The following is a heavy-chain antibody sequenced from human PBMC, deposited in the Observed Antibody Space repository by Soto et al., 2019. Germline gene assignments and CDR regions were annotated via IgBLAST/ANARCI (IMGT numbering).Heavy chain of an antibody. J-gene: IGHJ6*02. CDR1: EFTFSNYG. D-gene: IGHD3-10*01. CDR3: ARDDEYSGNGMDV. CDR2: IFNDGSNR. Sequence: QVQLVESGGGVVQPGRSLRLSCAASEFTFSNYGMHWVRQAPGKGLEWVAVIFNDGSNRYHADSVKDRFTISRDNSKNTLYLQMNSLRAEDTVVYYCARDDEYSGNGMDVWGQGTTVTVS. V-gene: IGHV3-33*08.